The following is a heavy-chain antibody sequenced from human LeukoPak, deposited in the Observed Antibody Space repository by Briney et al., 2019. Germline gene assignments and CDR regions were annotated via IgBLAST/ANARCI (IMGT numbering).Heavy chain of an antibody. CDR3: AKNSPPSASDI. CDR2: IYHSGST. J-gene: IGHJ3*02. Sequence: SETLSLTCSVSGGSISSSNWWSWVRQPPEKGLEWIGEIYHSGSTNYNPSLKSRVTISIDKSKNQFSLKLTSVTAADTAVYYCAKNSPPSASDIWGQGTMVTVSS. V-gene: IGHV4-4*02. CDR1: GGSISSSNW.